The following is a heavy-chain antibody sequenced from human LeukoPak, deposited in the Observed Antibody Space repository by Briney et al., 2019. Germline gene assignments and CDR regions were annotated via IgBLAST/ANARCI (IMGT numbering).Heavy chain of an antibody. J-gene: IGHJ4*02. D-gene: IGHD6-19*01. CDR3: ARSIYSSGRRFDY. V-gene: IGHV3-23*01. CDR2: ISGSGGST. CDR1: GFTFSSYA. Sequence: GGSLRLSCAASGFTFSSYAMTWVRQAPGKGLEWVSAISGSGGSTYYADSVKGRFTISRDNSKNTLYLQMNSLRAEDTAVYYCARSIYSSGRRFDYWGQGTLVTVSS.